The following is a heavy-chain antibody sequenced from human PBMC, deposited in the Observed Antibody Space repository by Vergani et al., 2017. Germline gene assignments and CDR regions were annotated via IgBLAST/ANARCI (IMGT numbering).Heavy chain of an antibody. J-gene: IGHJ6*03. D-gene: IGHD1-26*01. V-gene: IGHV3-23*01. CDR1: GFTFSSYA. Sequence: EVQLLESGGGLVQPGGSLRLSCAASGFTFSSYAMSWVRQAPGKGLEWVSAISGSGGSTYYADSVKGRFTISRDNSKNTLYLQMNSLRAEDTAVYYCAKGGIVGATTVYYYYYMDVWGKGTTVTVSS. CDR3: AKGGIVGATTVYYYYYMDV. CDR2: ISGSGGST.